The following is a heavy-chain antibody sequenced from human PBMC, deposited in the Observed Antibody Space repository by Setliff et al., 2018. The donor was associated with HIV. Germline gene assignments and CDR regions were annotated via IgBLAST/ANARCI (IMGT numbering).Heavy chain of an antibody. CDR2: ISAYNGNT. Sequence: RASVKVSCKASGGTFSLYAINWVRQAPGQGLEWMGWISAYNGNTNYAQKLQGRVTMTTDTSTSTAYMELRSLRSDDTAVYYCAREIGDYYDSSGYYPPTDYYYGMDVWGQGTTVTVSS. V-gene: IGHV1-18*01. D-gene: IGHD3-22*01. J-gene: IGHJ6*02. CDR1: GGTFSLYA. CDR3: AREIGDYYDSSGYYPPTDYYYGMDV.